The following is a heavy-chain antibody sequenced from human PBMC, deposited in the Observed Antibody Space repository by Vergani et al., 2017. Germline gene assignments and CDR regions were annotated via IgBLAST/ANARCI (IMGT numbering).Heavy chain of an antibody. CDR3: ARGATYDDFWRGCPGGMDV. V-gene: IGHV3-33*01. CDR1: GFTFSSYG. Sequence: QVQLVESGGGVVQPGRSLRLSCAASGFTFSSYGMHWVRQAPGKGLEWVAVIWYDGSNKYYADSVKGRFTISRDNSKNTLYLQMNSLRAEDTAVYYCARGATYDDFWRGCPGGMDVWGQGTTVTVSS. D-gene: IGHD3-3*01. J-gene: IGHJ6*02. CDR2: IWYDGSNK.